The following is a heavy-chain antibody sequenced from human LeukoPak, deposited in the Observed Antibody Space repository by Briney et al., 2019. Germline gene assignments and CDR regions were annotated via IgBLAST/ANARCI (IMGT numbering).Heavy chain of an antibody. CDR1: GFTFSTYA. Sequence: GGSLRLSCAASGFTFSTYAMGWVRQAPGKGLEWVSFISGSGTSTYYADSVKGRFTISRDNSKNTLSLQMNSLRVEDTAVYYCAKDLYYGSGSKFDDWGQGTLVTVS. J-gene: IGHJ4*02. D-gene: IGHD3-10*01. CDR2: ISGSGTST. V-gene: IGHV3-23*01. CDR3: AKDLYYGSGSKFDD.